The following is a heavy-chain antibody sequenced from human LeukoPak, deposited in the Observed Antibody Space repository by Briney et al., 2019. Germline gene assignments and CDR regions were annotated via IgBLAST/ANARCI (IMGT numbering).Heavy chain of an antibody. J-gene: IGHJ4*02. V-gene: IGHV3-23*01. CDR3: ARGYYSGSGRYYFDF. CDR2: IGGSGSTT. D-gene: IGHD3-10*01. CDR1: GFTFSSYA. Sequence: GGSLRLSCAAAGFTFSSYAMNCVRQAPGKGLEWISVIGGSGSTTNYADSVKGRFTISRDNSKNTLFLQMSSLRVEDTAVYYCARGYYSGSGRYYFDFWGQGTLVTVSS.